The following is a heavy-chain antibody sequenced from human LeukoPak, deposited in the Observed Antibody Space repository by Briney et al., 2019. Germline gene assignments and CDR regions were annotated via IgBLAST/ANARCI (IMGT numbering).Heavy chain of an antibody. CDR1: GFTVSSNY. J-gene: IGHJ3*02. CDR3: VRWGCSSTSCYDLDAFDI. Sequence: PGGSLRLSCAASGFTVSSNYMSWVRQAPGKGLEWVSVIYSGGSTYYADSVKGRFTISRDNSKNTLYLQMNSLRAEDTAVYYCVRWGCSSTSCYDLDAFDIWDQGTMVTVSS. V-gene: IGHV3-66*01. D-gene: IGHD2-2*01. CDR2: IYSGGST.